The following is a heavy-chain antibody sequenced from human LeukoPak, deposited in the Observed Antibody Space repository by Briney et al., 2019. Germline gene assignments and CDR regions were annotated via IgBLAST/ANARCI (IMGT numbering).Heavy chain of an antibody. D-gene: IGHD2-2*01. CDR3: ARTSSHDAFDI. CDR1: GGSCSGYY. V-gene: IGHV4-34*01. J-gene: IGHJ3*02. CDR2: INHSGST. Sequence: SETLSLTCAVYGGSCSGYYWSWIRQPPGKGLEWIGEINHSGSTNYNPSLKSRVTISVDTSKNQFSLKLSSVTAADTAVYYCARTSSHDAFDIWGQGTMVTVSS.